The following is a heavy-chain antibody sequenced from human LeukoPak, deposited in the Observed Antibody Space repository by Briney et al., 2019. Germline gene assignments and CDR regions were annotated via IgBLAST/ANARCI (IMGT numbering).Heavy chain of an antibody. D-gene: IGHD2-8*02. CDR2: INPNTGGT. Sequence: ASVKVSCKASGYTFTAYYMYWVRQAPGQGLEWMGWINPNTGGTNSAQKFQGRVTMTRDTSISTAYMELKRLSSDDTAVYFCAREGFCTGSKCPAEYWGQGTLVTVSS. J-gene: IGHJ4*02. CDR3: AREGFCTGSKCPAEY. V-gene: IGHV1-2*02. CDR1: GYTFTAYY.